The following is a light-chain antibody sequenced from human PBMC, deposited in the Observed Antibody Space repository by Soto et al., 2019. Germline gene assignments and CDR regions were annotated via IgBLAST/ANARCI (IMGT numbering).Light chain of an antibody. V-gene: IGKV1-5*01. Sequence: DIQMTQTPSTLSASVGDRVTINCRASQNVNDYLAWYQQKTGKSPKVLIYDASTLESGVPSRFRGSGSGTEFTLTISSLQPDDFATYYCQHYNSYSEAFGQGTKVDIK. J-gene: IGKJ1*01. CDR1: QNVNDY. CDR3: QHYNSYSEA. CDR2: DAS.